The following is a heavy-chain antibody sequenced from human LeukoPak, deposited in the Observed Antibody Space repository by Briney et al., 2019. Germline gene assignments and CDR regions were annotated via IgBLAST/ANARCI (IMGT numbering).Heavy chain of an antibody. D-gene: IGHD3-22*01. CDR2: INHSGST. CDR1: GGSFSGYY. V-gene: IGHV4-34*01. J-gene: IGHJ4*02. Sequence: PSETLSLTCAVYGGSFSGYYWSWIRQPPGKGLEWIWEINHSGSTNYNPSLKSRVTISVDTSKNQFSLKLSSVTAADTAVYYCARGRYYYDSSGYYYSWGQGTLVTVSS. CDR3: ARGRYYYDSSGYYYS.